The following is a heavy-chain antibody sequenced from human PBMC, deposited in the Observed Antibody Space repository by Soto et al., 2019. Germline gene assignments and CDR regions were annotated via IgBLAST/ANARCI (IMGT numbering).Heavy chain of an antibody. Sequence: LRLSCAASGFICSSYDMSWVRQAPGKGLEWVSTILVGGSTHYEDSVKGRFTISRDRSKNTLYLQMNSLTAGDTAMYYCAKATATGGGAFDICGQGTMVTVSS. D-gene: IGHD2-8*02. CDR2: ILVGGST. CDR1: GFICSSYD. V-gene: IGHV3-23*01. CDR3: AKATATGGGAFDI. J-gene: IGHJ3*02.